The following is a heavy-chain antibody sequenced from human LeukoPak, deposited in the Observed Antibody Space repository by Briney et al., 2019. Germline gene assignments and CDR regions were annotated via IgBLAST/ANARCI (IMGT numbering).Heavy chain of an antibody. CDR2: INVNGNST. CDR1: GFTFSNYW. V-gene: IGHV3-74*01. D-gene: IGHD3-9*01. J-gene: IGHJ6*02. Sequence: GGSLRLSCAASGFTFSNYWMHWVRQAPGKGLMWVSRINVNGNSTNYADSVKGRFTISRDNAKNTLYLQMNSLRVEDTAVYYCTRDLMDYDVSTGLHHYYMDVWGQGTTVTVSS. CDR3: TRDLMDYDVSTGLHHYYMDV.